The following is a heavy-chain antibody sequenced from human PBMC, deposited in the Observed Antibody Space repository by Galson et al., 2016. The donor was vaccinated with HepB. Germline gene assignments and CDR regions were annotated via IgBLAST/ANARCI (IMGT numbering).Heavy chain of an antibody. Sequence: SLRLSCAASGFTLSTYAMSWVHQAPGKGLEWVSTIRGNGGSTSYADSVKGRFTISRDSSKNTVYLQTNSLRAGDTAVYYCAKGGMLIPRFDYWGQGTLVTVSS. CDR2: IRGNGGST. J-gene: IGHJ4*02. CDR3: AKGGMLIPRFDY. V-gene: IGHV3-23*01. D-gene: IGHD3-16*01. CDR1: GFTLSTYA.